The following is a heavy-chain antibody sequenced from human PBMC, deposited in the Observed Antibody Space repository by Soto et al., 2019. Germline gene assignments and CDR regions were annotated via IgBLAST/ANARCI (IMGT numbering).Heavy chain of an antibody. V-gene: IGHV1-2*02. D-gene: IGHD3-16*01. CDR1: GYTFTAYY. CDR3: ERGLAVIMGAFDL. CDR2: INPDTGAT. J-gene: IGHJ3*01. Sequence: QEQLVQSGAELKKPGASVKVSCKASGYTFTAYYLHWVRQAPGQRLEWMGWINPDTGATSFPQKFQGRVTMTRDTSMNTAYMELKSLTSGESAVYYCERGLAVIMGAFDLWGQGTLITVSS.